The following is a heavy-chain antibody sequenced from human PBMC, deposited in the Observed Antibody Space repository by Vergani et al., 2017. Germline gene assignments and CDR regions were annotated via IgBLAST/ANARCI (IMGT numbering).Heavy chain of an antibody. CDR1: GASIRSSNYY. CDR3: ARHSTVEWLVKLGWIDP. V-gene: IGHV4-39*01. D-gene: IGHD6-19*01. J-gene: IGHJ5*02. CDR2: IYYSWST. Sequence: QLQLQESGPGLVKPSATLSLICSVSGASIRSSNYYWGWIRQPPGKGLEWIASIYYSWSTYYNPSLKSRVTISVDTSKNQFSLKLGSVTAADTAVYFCARHSTVEWLVKLGWIDPWGQGILVTVSS.